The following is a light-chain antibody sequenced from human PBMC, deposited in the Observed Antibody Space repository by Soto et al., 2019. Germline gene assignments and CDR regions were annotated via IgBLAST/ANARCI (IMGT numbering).Light chain of an antibody. CDR1: QDISSY. CDR2: VAS. CDR3: QQLNNYPRT. V-gene: IGKV1-9*01. J-gene: IGKJ1*01. Sequence: DIQLTQSPPFLSASVGDRVTITCRASQDISSYLAWYQQKPGKAPKLLIYVASTLQSGVPSRFSGSGSGTEFTLTISSLQPEDFATYYCQQLNNYPRTFGQGTKVEIK.